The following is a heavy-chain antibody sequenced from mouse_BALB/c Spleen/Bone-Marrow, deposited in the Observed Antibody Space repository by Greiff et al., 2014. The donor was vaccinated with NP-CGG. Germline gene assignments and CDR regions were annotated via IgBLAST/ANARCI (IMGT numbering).Heavy chain of an antibody. J-gene: IGHJ2*01. V-gene: IGHV1S34*01. CDR3: ARGGYGSTFYFDY. CDR2: ISCYNGAT. D-gene: IGHD1-1*01. CDR1: GYSFTGYY. Sequence: LVKTGASVKISCKASGYSFTGYYIHWVKQSHEKSLEWIGYISCYNGATSYNQKFKGKATFTVDTSSSTAYMQFNSLTSEDSAVYYCARGGYGSTFYFDYWGQGTTLTVSS.